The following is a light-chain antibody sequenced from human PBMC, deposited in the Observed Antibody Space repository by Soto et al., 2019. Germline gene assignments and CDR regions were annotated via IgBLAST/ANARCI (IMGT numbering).Light chain of an antibody. CDR1: QNISNY. CDR2: AAS. CDR3: QQSFSTPKT. V-gene: IGKV1-39*01. Sequence: IPMTQSPSSLSASVGDRVTITCRASQNISNYLNWYQQKPGKAPDLLIYAASSLQSGVPSRFSGSGSGTDFPLTISSLQPEDFATYYCQQSFSTPKTFGQGTKVEIK. J-gene: IGKJ1*01.